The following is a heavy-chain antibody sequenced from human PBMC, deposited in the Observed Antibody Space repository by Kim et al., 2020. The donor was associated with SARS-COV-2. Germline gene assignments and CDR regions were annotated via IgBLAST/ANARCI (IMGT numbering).Heavy chain of an antibody. CDR3: GKSKYFFT. CDR2: INSDSSTR. V-gene: IGHV3-48*02. CDR1: GFNFKAYT. D-gene: IGHD3-3*01. J-gene: IGHJ4*02. Sequence: GGSLRLSCEVSGFNFKAYTMSWVRQAPGKGLEWVAYINSDSSTRYYADSVKGRFTISRDNAKNSLYLQMDGLRDEDSAVYYCGKSKYFFTWGQGTRVTVS.